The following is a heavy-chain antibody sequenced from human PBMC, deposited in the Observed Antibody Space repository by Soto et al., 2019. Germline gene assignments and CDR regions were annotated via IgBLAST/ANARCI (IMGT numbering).Heavy chain of an antibody. V-gene: IGHV4-4*02. CDR3: ARDHGRLKPYYFDY. Sequence: QVQLQESGPGLVKPSGTLSLTCAVSGGSISSSNWWSLVRQPPGKGLEWIGEIYHSGSTNYNPSLQSRVTISVDKSKNQFSLKLSSVTAADTAVYYCARDHGRLKPYYFDYWGQGTLVTVSS. CDR1: GGSISSSNW. D-gene: IGHD3-16*01. J-gene: IGHJ4*02. CDR2: IYHSGST.